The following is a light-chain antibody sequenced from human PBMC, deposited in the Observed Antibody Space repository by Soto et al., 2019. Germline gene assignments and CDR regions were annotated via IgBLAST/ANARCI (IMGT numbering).Light chain of an antibody. CDR1: QSVSGNH. Sequence: EIVLTQSPATLSLSPGERATLSCGASQSVSGNHLAWYQQKPGLAPRLLIYDASSRDSGIPDRFSGSGSGTDFSLTINRLEPDDFAQYYCQQYGGSQITFGQGTRLEIK. CDR3: QQYGGSQIT. V-gene: IGKV3D-20*01. CDR2: DAS. J-gene: IGKJ5*01.